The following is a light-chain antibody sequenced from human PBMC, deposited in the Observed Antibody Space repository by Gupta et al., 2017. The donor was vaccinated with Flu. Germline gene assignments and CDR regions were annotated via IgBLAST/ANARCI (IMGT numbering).Light chain of an antibody. Sequence: DFVLTQSPPSLPVTPGEPASISCRSSGSLLHSNGNNYLDWYLLKPGQSPQLLIYLGSNRASGVPHRFSASGSGTDFSLLISTVEAEDVGIYYCMQALQAPPTFGQGTRLEIK. J-gene: IGKJ5*01. V-gene: IGKV2-28*01. CDR1: GSLLHSNGNNY. CDR2: LGS. CDR3: MQALQAPPT.